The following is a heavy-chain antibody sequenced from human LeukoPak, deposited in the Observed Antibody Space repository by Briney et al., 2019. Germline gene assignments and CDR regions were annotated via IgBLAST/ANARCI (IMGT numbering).Heavy chain of an antibody. J-gene: IGHJ3*02. V-gene: IGHV4-59*01. D-gene: IGHD1-26*01. CDR3: ARSTPAWEDAFDI. CDR1: GGSISSYY. Sequence: PSETLSLTCTVSGGSISSYYWSWIRQPPGKGLEWIGYIYYSGSTNYNPSLKSRATISVDTSKNQFSLKLSSVTAADTAVYYCARSTPAWEDAFDIWGQGTMVTVSS. CDR2: IYYSGST.